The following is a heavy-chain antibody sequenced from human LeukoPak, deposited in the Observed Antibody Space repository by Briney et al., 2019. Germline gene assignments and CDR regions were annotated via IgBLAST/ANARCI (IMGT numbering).Heavy chain of an antibody. V-gene: IGHV5-51*01. J-gene: IGHJ4*02. Sequence: GESLKISCKGSGYSFTSYWIGWVRQMSGKGLEWMGIIYPGDSDTRYSPSFQGQVTISADKSISTAYLQWSSLKASDTAMYYCARRPSGSYYAGEPLDYWGQGTLVTVSS. CDR2: IYPGDSDT. D-gene: IGHD1-26*01. CDR1: GYSFTSYW. CDR3: ARRPSGSYYAGEPLDY.